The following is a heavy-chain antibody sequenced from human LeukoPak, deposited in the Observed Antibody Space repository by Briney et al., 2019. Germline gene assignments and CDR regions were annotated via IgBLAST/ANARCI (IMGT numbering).Heavy chain of an antibody. Sequence: GGSLRLSCAASGFTFSSHTMSWVRQAPGKGLEWVSSISTSSSYIYYADSVKGRFTISRDNAKNSLYLQMNSLRAEDTALYYCAREGYCSSTSCRYFDYWGQGTLVTVSS. D-gene: IGHD2-2*01. J-gene: IGHJ4*02. CDR2: ISTSSSYI. CDR1: GFTFSSHT. V-gene: IGHV3-21*04. CDR3: AREGYCSSTSCRYFDY.